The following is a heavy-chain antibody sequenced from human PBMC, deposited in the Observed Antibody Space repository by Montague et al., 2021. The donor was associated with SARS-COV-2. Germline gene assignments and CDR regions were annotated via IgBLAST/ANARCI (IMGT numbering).Heavy chain of an antibody. CDR2: IYWDDDK. J-gene: IGHJ4*02. V-gene: IGHV2-5*02. Sequence: PALVKPTQTLTLTCTVSGFLLNTNGMGVGWIRQPPGEAPAWLALIYWDDDKRYSPSLKTRLTITKDTSRNQVVLTMTNVDPGDTGTYFCARYTSRMYGSFDXWGQGALVSVSS. CDR3: ARYTSRMYGSFDX. D-gene: IGHD3-16*02. CDR1: GFLLNTNGMG.